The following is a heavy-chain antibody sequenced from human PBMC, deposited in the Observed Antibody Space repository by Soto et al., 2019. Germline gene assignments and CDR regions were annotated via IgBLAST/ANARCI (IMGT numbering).Heavy chain of an antibody. CDR1: GGSFSGYS. V-gene: IGHV4-34*01. CDR2: INHSGST. J-gene: IGHJ4*02. D-gene: IGHD3-3*01. CDR3: ARFSGGYDFWSGYYTSPPRYYFDY. Sequence: SETLSLTCAVYGGSFSGYSWSWIRQPPGKGLEWIGEINHSGSTNYNPSLKSRVTISVDTPKNQFSLKLSSVTAADTAVYYCARFSGGYDFWSGYYTSPPRYYFDYWGQGTLVTVSS.